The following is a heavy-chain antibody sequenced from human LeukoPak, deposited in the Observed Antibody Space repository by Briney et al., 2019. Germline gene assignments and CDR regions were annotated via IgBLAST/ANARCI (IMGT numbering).Heavy chain of an antibody. CDR2: IYYSGST. V-gene: IGHV4-39*07. J-gene: IGHJ4*02. D-gene: IGHD3-10*01. CDR3: ARASFYGSGTYYQRVDY. Sequence: NPSETLSLTCTVSGGPISSSSHYWGWIRQPPGKGLEWIGTIYYSGSTYYNPSLKSRVTISVDTSKNQFSLKLSSVTAADTAVYYCARASFYGSGTYYQRVDYWGQGTLVTVSS. CDR1: GGPISSSSHY.